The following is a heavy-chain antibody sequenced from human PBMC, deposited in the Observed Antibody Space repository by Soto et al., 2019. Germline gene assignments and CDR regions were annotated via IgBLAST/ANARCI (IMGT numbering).Heavy chain of an antibody. Sequence: GGSLRLSCAASGFTFSSYXMSXVRQAPGKGLEWVANIKQDGSEKYYVDSVKGRFTISRDNAKNSLYLQMNSLRAEDTAVYYCARDHYDILTGYYTPYYYYYMDVWGKGTTVTVSS. V-gene: IGHV3-7*01. CDR3: ARDHYDILTGYYTPYYYYYMDV. D-gene: IGHD3-9*01. CDR1: GFTFSSYX. J-gene: IGHJ6*03. CDR2: IKQDGSEK.